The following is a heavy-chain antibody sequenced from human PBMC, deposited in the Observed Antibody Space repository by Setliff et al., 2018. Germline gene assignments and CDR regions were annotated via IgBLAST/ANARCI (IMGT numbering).Heavy chain of an antibody. CDR1: GGSISSGSYY. J-gene: IGHJ3*02. Sequence: SETLSLTCTVSGGSISSGSYYWSWIRQPAGKGLEWIGHIYTSGSTNSNPSLKSRVTISVDTSKNQFSLKLNSVTAADTAVYYCARGRQRGGYCSGSSCSGAFEIWGQGTMVTVSS. CDR2: IYTSGST. CDR3: ARGRQRGGYCSGSSCSGAFEI. V-gene: IGHV4-61*09. D-gene: IGHD2-15*01.